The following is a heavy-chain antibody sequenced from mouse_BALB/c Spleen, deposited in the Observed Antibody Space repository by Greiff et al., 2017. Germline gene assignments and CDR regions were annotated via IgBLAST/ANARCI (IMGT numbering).Heavy chain of an antibody. CDR2: IYPGNSDT. V-gene: IGHV1-5*01. Sequence: EVQLQQSGTVLARPGASVKMSCKASGYTFTSYWMHWVKQRPGQGLEWIGAIYPGNSDTSYNQKFKGKAKLTAVTSTSTAYMELSSLTNEDSAVYYCHYYGSSYYAMDYWGQGTSVTVSS. CDR1: GYTFTSYW. J-gene: IGHJ4*01. D-gene: IGHD1-1*01. CDR3: HYYGSSYYAMDY.